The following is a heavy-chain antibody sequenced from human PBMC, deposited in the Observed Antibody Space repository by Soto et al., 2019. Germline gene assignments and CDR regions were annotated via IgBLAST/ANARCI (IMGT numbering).Heavy chain of an antibody. CDR3: TTGGISAVRLYHNGMDL. Sequence: PGGSLRLSCAASGFTFSNAWMNWVRQAPGKGLEWVGRIKSKVDGGTASHAAPVKGRFTISRDDSENTLYLQMNNLKTEDTAVYYCTTGGISAVRLYHNGMDLWGQGTTVTVSS. CDR2: IKSKVDGGTA. D-gene: IGHD3-10*01. J-gene: IGHJ6*02. CDR1: GFTFSNAW. V-gene: IGHV3-15*07.